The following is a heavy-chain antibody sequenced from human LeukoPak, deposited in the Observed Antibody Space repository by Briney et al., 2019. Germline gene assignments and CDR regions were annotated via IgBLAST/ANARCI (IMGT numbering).Heavy chain of an antibody. CDR1: GDSVSSNSAA. J-gene: IGHJ5*02. V-gene: IGHV6-1*01. CDR3: ARQEYSSRWYWGCFDP. Sequence: SQTLSLTCAISGDSVSSNSAAWNWIRQSPSRGLEWLGRTYYRSKWYNDYAVSVKSRITINPDTSKNQFSLQLNAVTPEDTAVYYCARQEYSSRWYWGCFDPWGQGTLVAVSS. D-gene: IGHD6-13*01. CDR2: TYYRSKWYN.